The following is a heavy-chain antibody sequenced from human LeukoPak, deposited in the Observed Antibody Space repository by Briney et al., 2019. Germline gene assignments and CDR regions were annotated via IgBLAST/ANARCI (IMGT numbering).Heavy chain of an antibody. D-gene: IGHD1-26*01. CDR3: ARRGTIDSGRPWN. Sequence: PSETLSLTCTVSGGSINISDYYWRWIRQPPGKGLEWIGSMHYSGSTYYNPSLKSRVTISVDTSKNQFSLKVSSVTAADTAVSCCARRGTIDSGRPWNWGQGTLVTVSS. CDR2: MHYSGST. V-gene: IGHV4-39*01. CDR1: GGSINISDYY. J-gene: IGHJ4*02.